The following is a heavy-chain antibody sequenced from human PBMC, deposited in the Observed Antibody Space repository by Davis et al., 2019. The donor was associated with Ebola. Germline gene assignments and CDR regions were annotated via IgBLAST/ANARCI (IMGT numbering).Heavy chain of an antibody. J-gene: IGHJ2*01. D-gene: IGHD1-26*01. CDR1: GFTFSDYF. CDR3: ARPRGRDWNIDL. CDR2: IGSSGIYT. V-gene: IGHV3-11*06. Sequence: GESLKISCAASGFTFSDYFMTWIRQAPGKGLEWVSYIGSSGIYTKYTDSVKGRFTISRDNVKNSLYLQMNSLRVEDTAIYYCARPRGRDWNIDLWGRGTLVTVSS.